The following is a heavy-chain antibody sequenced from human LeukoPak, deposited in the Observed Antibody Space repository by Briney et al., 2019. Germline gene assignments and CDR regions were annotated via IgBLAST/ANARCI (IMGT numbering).Heavy chain of an antibody. CDR1: GGSISSSNW. V-gene: IGHV4-4*02. CDR2: IYHSGST. D-gene: IGHD3-10*01. J-gene: IGHJ6*03. Sequence: SETLSLTCAVSGGSISSSNWWSWVRQPPGKGLEWIGEIYHSGSTYYNPSLKSRVTISVDTSKNQFSLKLSSVTAADTAVYYCARVQSRYYYGSGSYIYMDVWGKGTTVTVSS. CDR3: ARVQSRYYYGSGSYIYMDV.